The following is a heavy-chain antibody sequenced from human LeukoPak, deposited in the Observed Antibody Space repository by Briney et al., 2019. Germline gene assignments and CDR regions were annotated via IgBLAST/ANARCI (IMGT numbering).Heavy chain of an antibody. CDR3: ARGGSDSSGYYYLRGAFDI. V-gene: IGHV4-59*01. J-gene: IGHJ3*02. CDR1: GGSISSYY. D-gene: IGHD3-22*01. CDR2: IYYSGST. Sequence: SETLSLTCTVSGGSISSYYWSWIRQPPGKGLEWIGYIYYSGSTNYNPSLKSRVTISVDTSKNQFSLKLSSVTAADTAVYYCARGGSDSSGYYYLRGAFDIWGQGTMVSVSS.